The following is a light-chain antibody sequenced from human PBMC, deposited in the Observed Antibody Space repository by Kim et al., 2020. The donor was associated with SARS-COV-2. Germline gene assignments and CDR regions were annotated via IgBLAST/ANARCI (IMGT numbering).Light chain of an antibody. J-gene: IGKJ1*01. Sequence: EIVMTQSPATLSVSPGERATLSCRASQSVSNNLAWYQQKPGQAPRLLIYGVSTRATGIPARFSGNGFGTEFTLSISSLQSEDFGVYYCQQYNNWPPWTFGQGTKVDIK. CDR3: QQYNNWPPWT. V-gene: IGKV3-15*01. CDR1: QSVSNN. CDR2: GVS.